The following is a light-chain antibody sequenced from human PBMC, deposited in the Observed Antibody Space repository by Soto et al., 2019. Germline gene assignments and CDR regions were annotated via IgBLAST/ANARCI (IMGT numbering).Light chain of an antibody. CDR1: QSVLYSSNNKNY. J-gene: IGKJ2*01. CDR3: QQYYSIPVSSLYT. CDR2: WAS. Sequence: DIVMTQSPDSLAVSLGERATINCKSSQSVLYSSNNKNYLAWYQQKPGQPLKLLIYWASTRESGVPDRFSGSGSGTDFTLTISSLQAEDVAVYYCQQYYSIPVSSLYTFGQGTKLEIK. V-gene: IGKV4-1*01.